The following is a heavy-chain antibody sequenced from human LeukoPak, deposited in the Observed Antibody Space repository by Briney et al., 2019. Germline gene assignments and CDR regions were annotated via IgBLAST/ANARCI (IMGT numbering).Heavy chain of an antibody. CDR2: ISSSSSDI. D-gene: IGHD5-18*01. Sequence: GGSLRLSCAASGFTFSSYSMNWVRQAPGKGLEWVSSISSSSSDINYADSVKGRFTISRDNAKNSLYLQMNGLRAEDTAVYYCARAFDTPMAESSHYWGEGTLVTVSS. CDR1: GFTFSSYS. CDR3: ARAFDTPMAESSHY. V-gene: IGHV3-21*01. J-gene: IGHJ4*02.